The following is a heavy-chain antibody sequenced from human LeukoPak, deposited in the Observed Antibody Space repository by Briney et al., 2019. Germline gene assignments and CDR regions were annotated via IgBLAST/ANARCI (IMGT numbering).Heavy chain of an antibody. CDR2: MSYDGSNK. J-gene: IGHJ4*02. CDR3: ARGAPPDY. V-gene: IGHV3-30*04. CDR1: GFIFSDYA. Sequence: GGSLRLSCAASGFIFSDYAMYWVRQAPGKGLEWVAVMSYDGSNKHYADSVKGRFTISKDNSKNTLSLQMNSLGVEDTAAYYCARGAPPDYWGQGTLVTVSS.